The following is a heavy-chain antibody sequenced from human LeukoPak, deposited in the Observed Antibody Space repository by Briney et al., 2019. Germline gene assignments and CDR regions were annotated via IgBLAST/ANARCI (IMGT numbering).Heavy chain of an antibody. J-gene: IGHJ5*02. CDR2: IYSGGST. CDR1: GFTVSSNY. V-gene: IGHV3-53*01. Sequence: GGSLRLSCAASGFTVSSNYMSWVRQAPGKGLEWVAVIYSGGSTYYADSVKGRFTISRDNSKNTLYLQMNSLRAEDTAVYYCARAADFWSGYYSVGWFDPWGQGTLVTVSS. D-gene: IGHD3-3*01. CDR3: ARAADFWSGYYSVGWFDP.